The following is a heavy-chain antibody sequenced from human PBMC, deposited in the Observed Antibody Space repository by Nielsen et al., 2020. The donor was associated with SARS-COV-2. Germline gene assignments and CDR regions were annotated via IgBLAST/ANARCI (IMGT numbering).Heavy chain of an antibody. Sequence: LSLTRAASGFTFSSYGMHWVRQAPGKGLEWVAVIWYDGSNKYYADSVKGRFTISRDNSKNTLYLQMNSLRAEDTAVYYCARDLGGVIAYWGQGTLVTVSS. J-gene: IGHJ4*02. CDR1: GFTFSSYG. V-gene: IGHV3-33*01. CDR3: ARDLGGVIAY. CDR2: IWYDGSNK. D-gene: IGHD3-16*01.